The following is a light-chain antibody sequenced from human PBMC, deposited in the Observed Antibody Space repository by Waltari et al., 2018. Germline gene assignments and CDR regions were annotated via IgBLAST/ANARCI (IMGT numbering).Light chain of an antibody. CDR3: QQSYSTPIT. V-gene: IGKV1-39*01. J-gene: IGKJ5*01. Sequence: DIQMTQSPSSLSASVGHRVTITCRASQSITSYVNWYQQKPGKAPKLLIYAASSLQSGVPSRFSGSGSGTDFTLTISSLQPEDFATYYCQQSYSTPITFGQGTRLEIK. CDR1: QSITSY. CDR2: AAS.